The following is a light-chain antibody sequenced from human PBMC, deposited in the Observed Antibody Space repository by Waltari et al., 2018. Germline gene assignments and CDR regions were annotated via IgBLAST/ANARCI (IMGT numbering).Light chain of an antibody. CDR3: QQYKNWPXWT. Sequence: EMVMTQSPXTLSVSPGERATLSCRASQSVNSNLAWYQQKPGQAPRLLIYSASTRATGVPARFSGSGSGTEFTLTISSLQSEDFAVYYCQQYKNWPXWTFGQGTKV. CDR2: SAS. J-gene: IGKJ1*01. V-gene: IGKV3-15*01. CDR1: QSVNSN.